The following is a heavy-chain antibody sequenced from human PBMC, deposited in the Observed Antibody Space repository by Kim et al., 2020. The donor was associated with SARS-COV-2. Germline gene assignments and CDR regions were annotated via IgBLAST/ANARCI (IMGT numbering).Heavy chain of an antibody. CDR3: ARTYRLDMDGIGFDI. V-gene: IGHV1-46*01. Sequence: ASVKVSCKASGYTFISYYMHWVRQAPGQGLEWMGIINPNGGTTTYAQKFQGRVTMTRDTSTSTVYMELSSLRSEDTAVFYCARTYRLDMDGIGFDIWGQG. CDR2: INPNGGTT. CDR1: GYTFISYY. J-gene: IGHJ3*02. D-gene: IGHD3-9*01.